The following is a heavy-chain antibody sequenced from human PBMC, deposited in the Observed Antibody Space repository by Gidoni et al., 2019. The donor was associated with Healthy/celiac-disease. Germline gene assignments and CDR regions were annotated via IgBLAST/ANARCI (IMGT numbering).Heavy chain of an antibody. CDR2: IYHSGST. V-gene: IGHV4-38-2*02. CDR3: ASIDVFGRSWDY. J-gene: IGHJ4*02. D-gene: IGHD6-13*01. CDR1: GYSISSGYY. Sequence: QVQLQESGPGLVKPSETLSLTCTVSGYSISSGYYWGWIRQPPGKGLEWIGSIYHSGSTYYNPSLKSRVTISVDTSKNQFSLKLSSVTAADTAVYYCASIDVFGRSWDYWGQGTLVTVSS.